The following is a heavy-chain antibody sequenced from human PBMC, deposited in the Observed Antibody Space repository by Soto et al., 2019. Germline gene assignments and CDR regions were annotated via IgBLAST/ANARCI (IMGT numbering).Heavy chain of an antibody. D-gene: IGHD3-22*01. CDR2: IYYSGST. CDR1: GGSFSGYY. V-gene: IGHV4-59*01. J-gene: IGHJ4*02. Sequence: SETLSLTCAVYGGSFSGYYWSWIRQPPGKGLEWIGYIYYSGSTNYNPSLKSRVTISVDTSKNQFSLKLSSVTAADTAVYYCARDGYDSSGYYAPYFDYWGQGTLVTVSS. CDR3: ARDGYDSSGYYAPYFDY.